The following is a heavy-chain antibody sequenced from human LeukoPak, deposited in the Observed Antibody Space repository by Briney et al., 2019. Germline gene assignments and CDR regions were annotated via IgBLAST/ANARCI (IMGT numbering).Heavy chain of an antibody. Sequence: SVKVSCKASGGIFNDYSISWVGQAPGQGLEWMGRIIPILNVPNYAQKFEGRVTITADKSTNTAYMELSSLKSEDTAVYFCARDRPRARYFDYWGQGALVSVPS. CDR3: ARDRPRARYFDY. D-gene: IGHD2-15*01. CDR2: IIPILNVP. CDR1: GGIFNDYS. J-gene: IGHJ4*02. V-gene: IGHV1-69*04.